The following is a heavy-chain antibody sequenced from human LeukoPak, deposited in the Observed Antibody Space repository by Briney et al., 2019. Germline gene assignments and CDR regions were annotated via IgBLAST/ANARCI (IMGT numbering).Heavy chain of an antibody. D-gene: IGHD3-22*01. V-gene: IGHV3-13*01. J-gene: IGHJ2*01. Sequence: PGGSPRLSCAVSGFTFNYYDMHWVRQAPGKRLEWVSAIRTTGDTHYPDSVKGRFAMSREDAKNSVHLQMNTLRAGDTAVYYCARGVSYYYDNSGHPGWYFDLWGRGTLVTVSS. CDR1: GFTFNYYD. CDR2: IRTTGDT. CDR3: ARGVSYYYDNSGHPGWYFDL.